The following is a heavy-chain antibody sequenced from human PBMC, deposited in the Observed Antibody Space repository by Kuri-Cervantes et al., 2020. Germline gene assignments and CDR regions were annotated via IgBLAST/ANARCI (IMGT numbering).Heavy chain of an antibody. D-gene: IGHD3-10*01. V-gene: IGHV4-31*03. CDR2: IYYSGST. CDR1: GGSISSGGYY. CDR3: ARFAYYYYGMDV. J-gene: IGHJ6*02. Sequence: SETLSLTCTVSGGSISSGGYYWSWIRQHPGKGLERIGYIYYSGSTNYNPSLKSRSTISVDTSKNQFSLKLTSVTAADTAVYYCARFAYYYYGMDVWGQGTAVTVSS.